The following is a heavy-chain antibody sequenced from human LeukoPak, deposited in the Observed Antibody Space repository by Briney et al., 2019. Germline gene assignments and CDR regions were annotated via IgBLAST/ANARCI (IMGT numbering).Heavy chain of an antibody. CDR2: IYYSGST. J-gene: IGHJ4*02. Sequence: SQTLSLTCTVSGXSISSGGYYWSWIRQHPGKGLEWIGYIYYSGSTYYNPSLKSRVTISVDTSKNQFSLKLSSVTAADTAVYYCARGLRGYCSSASCYHFDYWGQGLLVTVSS. CDR1: GXSISSGGYY. D-gene: IGHD2-2*01. V-gene: IGHV4-31*03. CDR3: ARGLRGYCSSASCYHFDY.